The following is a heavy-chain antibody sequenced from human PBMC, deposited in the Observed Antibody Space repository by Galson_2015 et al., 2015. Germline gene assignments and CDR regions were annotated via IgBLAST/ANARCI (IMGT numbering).Heavy chain of an antibody. CDR3: ARDHVVVTATGAFDI. D-gene: IGHD2-21*02. CDR2: ISSSSSYI. J-gene: IGHJ3*02. Sequence: SLRLSCAASGFTFSSYSMNWVRQAPGKGLEWVSSISSSSSYIYYADSVKGRFTISRDNAKNSLYLQMNSLRAEDTAVYYCARDHVVVTATGAFDIWGQGTMVTVSS. V-gene: IGHV3-21*01. CDR1: GFTFSSYS.